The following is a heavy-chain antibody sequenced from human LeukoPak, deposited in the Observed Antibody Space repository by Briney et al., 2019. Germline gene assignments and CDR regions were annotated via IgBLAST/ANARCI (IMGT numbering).Heavy chain of an antibody. J-gene: IGHJ6*02. CDR2: IYYSGST. Sequence: SQTLSLTCTVSGGSISSGDYYWSWIRQPPGKGLEWIGYIYYSGSTYYNPSLKSRVTISVDTSKNQFSLKLSSVTAADTAVYYCARDSSTCGGDCQSPYYYGMDVWGQGTTVTVSS. CDR1: GGSISSGDYY. D-gene: IGHD2-21*02. CDR3: ARDSSTCGGDCQSPYYYGMDV. V-gene: IGHV4-30-4*01.